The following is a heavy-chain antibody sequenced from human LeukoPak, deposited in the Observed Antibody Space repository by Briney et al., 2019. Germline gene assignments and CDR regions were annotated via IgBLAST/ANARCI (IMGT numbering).Heavy chain of an antibody. J-gene: IGHJ4*02. CDR1: GGSISSYY. Sequence: SETLSLTCTVSGGSISSYYWSWIRQPAGKGLEWIGRICTSGSTNYNPSLKSRVTMSVDTSKNQFSLKLSSVTAADTAVYYCARDRGSSGWYYFDYWGQGTLVTVSS. V-gene: IGHV4-4*07. CDR2: ICTSGST. CDR3: ARDRGSSGWYYFDY. D-gene: IGHD6-19*01.